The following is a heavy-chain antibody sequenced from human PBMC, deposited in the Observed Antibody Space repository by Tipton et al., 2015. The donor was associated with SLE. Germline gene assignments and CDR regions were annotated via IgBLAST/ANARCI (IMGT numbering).Heavy chain of an antibody. V-gene: IGHV3-33*06. D-gene: IGHD3-3*01. CDR2: IWYDGSNK. CDR3: AKEFGVVDAFDI. J-gene: IGHJ3*02. Sequence: SLRLSCAASGFTFSSYWMHWVRQAPGKGLEWVAVIWYDGSNKYYADSVKGRFTISRDNSKNTLYLQMNSLRAEDTAVYYCAKEFGVVDAFDIWGQGTMVTVSS. CDR1: GFTFSSYW.